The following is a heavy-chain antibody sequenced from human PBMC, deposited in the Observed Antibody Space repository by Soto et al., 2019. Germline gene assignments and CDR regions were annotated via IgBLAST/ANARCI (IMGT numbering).Heavy chain of an antibody. J-gene: IGHJ4*02. Sequence: QVQLVQSGAEVKKPGASVKVSCKASGYTFTSYAMHWVRQAPGQRLEWMGWINAGNGNTKYSQKFQGRVTITRDTAASTAYMELSSLRAEDTAVYYCARVVGIAVDDYWGQGTLVTVSS. D-gene: IGHD6-19*01. CDR3: ARVVGIAVDDY. CDR1: GYTFTSYA. CDR2: INAGNGNT. V-gene: IGHV1-3*01.